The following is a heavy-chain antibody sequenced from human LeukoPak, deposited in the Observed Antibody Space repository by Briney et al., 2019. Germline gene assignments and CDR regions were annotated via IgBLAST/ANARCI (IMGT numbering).Heavy chain of an antibody. V-gene: IGHV3-23*01. CDR2: ISGSGGST. CDR1: GFTFSSYA. Sequence: GGSLRLSCAASGFTFSSYAMSWVRQAPGKGLEWVSAISGSGGSTYYADSVKGRFTISRDNSKNTLYLQMNSLRAEDTAVYYCAKFMVAADYYYYYGMDVWGQGTTVTVSS. D-gene: IGHD2-15*01. CDR3: AKFMVAADYYYYYGMDV. J-gene: IGHJ6*02.